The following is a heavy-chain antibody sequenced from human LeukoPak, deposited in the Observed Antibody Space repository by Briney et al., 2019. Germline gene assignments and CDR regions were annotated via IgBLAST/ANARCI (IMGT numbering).Heavy chain of an antibody. D-gene: IGHD2-2*03. CDR2: IYTSGST. CDR1: GGSISSYY. J-gene: IGHJ4*02. Sequence: SETLSLTYTVSGGSISSYYWSWIRQPPGKGLEWIGYIYTSGSTNYNPSLKSRVTISVDTSKNQFSLKLSSVTAADTAVYYCARHGYCSSTSCYLFDYWGQGTLVTVSS. V-gene: IGHV4-4*09. CDR3: ARHGYCSSTSCYLFDY.